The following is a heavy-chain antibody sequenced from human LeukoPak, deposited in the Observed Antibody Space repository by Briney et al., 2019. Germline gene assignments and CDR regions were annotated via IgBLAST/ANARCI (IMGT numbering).Heavy chain of an antibody. CDR1: GYTFTGYY. D-gene: IGHD3-10*01. J-gene: IGHJ5*02. V-gene: IGHV1-69*06. Sequence: SVKVSCKASGYTFTGYYMHWVRQAPGQGLEWMGGIIPIFGTANYAQKFQGRVTITADKSTSTAYMELSSLRSEDTAVYYCASQLQQDYYDPWGQGTLVTVSS. CDR2: IIPIFGTA. CDR3: ASQLQQDYYDP.